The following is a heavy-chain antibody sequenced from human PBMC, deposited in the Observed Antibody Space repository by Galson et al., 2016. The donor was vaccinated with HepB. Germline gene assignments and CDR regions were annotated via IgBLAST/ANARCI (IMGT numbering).Heavy chain of an antibody. CDR3: SKLAQRCYYDRRGDPTDD. CDR1: GFPFDEYD. J-gene: IGHJ4*02. D-gene: IGHD3-22*01. V-gene: IGHV3-23*01. CDR2: ISGSGDST. Sequence: SLRLSCAASGFPFDEYDMSWVRQVPGKGLEWVSGISGSGDSTYYADSVKGRFTISRDNSKNTLYLQMNSLRAEDTAVYYCSKLAQRCYYDRRGDPTDDWCQGTLVTVSS.